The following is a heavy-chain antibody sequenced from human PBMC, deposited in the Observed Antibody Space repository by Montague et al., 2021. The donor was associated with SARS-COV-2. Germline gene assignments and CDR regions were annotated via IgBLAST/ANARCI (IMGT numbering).Heavy chain of an antibody. CDR1: GGSISSSSYY. J-gene: IGHJ4*02. Sequence: SETLSLTCTVYGGSISSSSYYWGWIRQPPGKGLEWIGSIYYSGSTYYNPSLKSRVTISVDTSKNQFSLKLRSVTAADTAVYYCARAPPGCWGFVVVVAAHFDYWGQGTLVTVSS. D-gene: IGHD2-15*01. CDR2: IYYSGST. CDR3: ARAPPGCWGFVVVVAAHFDY. V-gene: IGHV4-39*07.